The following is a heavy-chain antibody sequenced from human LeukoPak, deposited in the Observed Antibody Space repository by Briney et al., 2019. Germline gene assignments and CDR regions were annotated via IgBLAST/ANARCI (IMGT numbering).Heavy chain of an antibody. CDR1: GGSISSYY. Sequence: SETLSLTCTVSGGSISSYYWSWIRQPPGKGLDWIGYIYYSGSTNYNPSLKSRVTISVDTSKNQFSLKLSSVTAADTAVYYCARGVYGSGPGDWFDPWGQGTLVTVSS. J-gene: IGHJ5*02. D-gene: IGHD3-10*01. CDR2: IYYSGST. CDR3: ARGVYGSGPGDWFDP. V-gene: IGHV4-59*08.